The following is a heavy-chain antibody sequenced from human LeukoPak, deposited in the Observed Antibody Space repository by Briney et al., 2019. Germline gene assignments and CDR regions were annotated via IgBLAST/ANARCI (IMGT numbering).Heavy chain of an antibody. CDR3: ARRYPQYYYMDV. CDR1: GGSISSSSYY. D-gene: IGHD1-1*01. Sequence: SETQSLTCTVSGGSISSSSYYWGWIRQPPGKGLEWIGSIYYSGSTYYNPSLKSRVTISVDTSKNQFSLKLSSVTAADTAVYYCARRYPQYYYMDVWGKGTTVTVSS. J-gene: IGHJ6*03. V-gene: IGHV4-39*01. CDR2: IYYSGST.